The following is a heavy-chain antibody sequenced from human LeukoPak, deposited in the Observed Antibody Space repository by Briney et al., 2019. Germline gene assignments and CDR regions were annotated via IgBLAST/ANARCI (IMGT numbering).Heavy chain of an antibody. V-gene: IGHV5-51*01. CDR3: ARWGASSGWYY. Sequence: GESLKISCKGSGYSFTSYWIGWVRQLPGKGLEWLGIIYPGDSDTRYSPSFQGQITISADKSISTAYLQWSSLKASDTAMYYCARWGASSGWYYWGQGTLVTVSS. CDR1: GYSFTSYW. J-gene: IGHJ4*02. CDR2: IYPGDSDT. D-gene: IGHD6-19*01.